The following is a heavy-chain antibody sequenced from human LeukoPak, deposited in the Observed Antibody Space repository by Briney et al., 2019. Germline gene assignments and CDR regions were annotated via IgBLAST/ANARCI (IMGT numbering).Heavy chain of an antibody. CDR3: ARDRPPLSSGSYYGDAFDI. CDR2: IYHSGST. Sequence: PSETLSLTCAVSGGSISSSNWWSWVRQPPGQGLEWIGEIYHSGSTNYNPSLKSRVTISVDKSKNQFSLKLSSVTAADTAVYYCARDRPPLSSGSYYGDAFDIWGQGTMVTVSS. D-gene: IGHD3-10*01. V-gene: IGHV4-4*02. CDR1: GGSISSSNW. J-gene: IGHJ3*02.